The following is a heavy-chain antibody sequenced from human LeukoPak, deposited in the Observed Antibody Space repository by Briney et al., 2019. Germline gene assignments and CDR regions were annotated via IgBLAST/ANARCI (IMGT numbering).Heavy chain of an antibody. Sequence: ASVKVSCKASGYTLTDYYLHWLRQAPGQGLEWMGRIHSNTGGTNYAQTFQDRVTMTRDTSINTAYMELNRLRSDDTALYFCARDNYFDNVGCDIWCQGTVVTVSS. CDR3: ARDNYFDNVGCDI. CDR1: GYTLTDYY. J-gene: IGHJ3*02. V-gene: IGHV1-2*06. CDR2: IHSNTGGT. D-gene: IGHD2/OR15-2a*01.